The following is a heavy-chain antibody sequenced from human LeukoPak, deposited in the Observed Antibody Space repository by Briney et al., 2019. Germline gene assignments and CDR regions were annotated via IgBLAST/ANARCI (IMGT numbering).Heavy chain of an antibody. CDR1: GFTFSSYE. CDR2: ISYDGSNK. CDR3: ARTPAYYDSSGGVYYYYYMDV. V-gene: IGHV3-30*04. D-gene: IGHD3-22*01. Sequence: GGSLRLSCAASGFTFSSYEMNWVRQAPGKGLEWVAVISYDGSNKYYADSVKGRFTISRDNSKNTLYLQMNSLRAEDTAVYYCARTPAYYDSSGGVYYYYYMDVWGKGTTVTVSS. J-gene: IGHJ6*03.